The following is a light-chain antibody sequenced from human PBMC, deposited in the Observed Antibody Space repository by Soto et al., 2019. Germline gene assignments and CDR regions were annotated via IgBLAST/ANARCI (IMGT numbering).Light chain of an antibody. J-gene: IGKJ4*01. CDR1: QSVSSY. Sequence: EIVMTQSPATLSVSPGERATLSCRASQSVSSYLAWYQQKPGQAPRLLIYDASNRATGIPARFSGSGSGTDFTLTISSLEPEDFAVYYCQQRYNWPRGTFGGGTKVDIK. V-gene: IGKV3-11*01. CDR3: QQRYNWPRGT. CDR2: DAS.